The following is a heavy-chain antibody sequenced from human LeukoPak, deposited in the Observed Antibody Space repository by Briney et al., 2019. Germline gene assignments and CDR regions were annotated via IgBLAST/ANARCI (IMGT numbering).Heavy chain of an antibody. CDR3: AKGTYSSSPRDN. V-gene: IGHV3-23*01. CDR1: GFTFSSCA. J-gene: IGHJ4*02. D-gene: IGHD6-6*01. CDR2: ISGSGGST. Sequence: PGGSLRLSCAASGFTFSSCAMSWVRQAPGKGLEWVSAISGSGGSTYYAGSVKGRFTISRDNSKNTLFLQMNSLRAEDTAVYYCAKGTYSSSPRDNWGQGTLVTASS.